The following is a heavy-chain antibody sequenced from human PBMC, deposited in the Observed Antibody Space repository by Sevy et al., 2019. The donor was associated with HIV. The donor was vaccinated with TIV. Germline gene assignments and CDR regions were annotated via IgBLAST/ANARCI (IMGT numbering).Heavy chain of an antibody. V-gene: IGHV3-7*01. D-gene: IGHD1-26*01. Sequence: GGSLRLSCAASGFNIRAHWMLWVRQAPGKGLEWVANINEAGSTKYDLDSVKGRFTISRDNAENSAFLQMNSLRVEDTAVYYCVRALLKADSLWGQGTLVTVSS. CDR1: GFNIRAHW. J-gene: IGHJ4*02. CDR3: VRALLKADSL. CDR2: INEAGSTK.